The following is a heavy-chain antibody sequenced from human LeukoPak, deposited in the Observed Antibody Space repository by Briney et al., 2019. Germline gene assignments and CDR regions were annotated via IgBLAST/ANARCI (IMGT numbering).Heavy chain of an antibody. CDR3: ARHGRVPAATFDY. CDR2: IYYSRST. CDR1: GGSISRSTDY. V-gene: IGHV4-39*01. D-gene: IGHD2-2*01. Sequence: PSETLSLTCTVSGGSISRSTDYWGWIRQPPGKWLEWIGSIYYSRSTYYNPALKSRVTISVDTSKNQFSLKLSSVTAADTAVYYCARHGRVPAATFDYWGQGTLVTVST. J-gene: IGHJ4*02.